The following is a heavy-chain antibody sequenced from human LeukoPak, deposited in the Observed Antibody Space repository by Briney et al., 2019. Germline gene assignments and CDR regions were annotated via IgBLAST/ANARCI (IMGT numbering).Heavy chain of an antibody. Sequence: PGGSLRLSCAASGFTFSSYAMHWVRQAPGKGLEWVAVISYDGSNKYYADSVKGRFTISRDNSKNTLYLQMNSLRAEDTAVYYCARDRLGEPREYYFDCWGQGTLVTVSS. CDR1: GFTFSSYA. CDR2: ISYDGSNK. CDR3: ARDRLGEPREYYFDC. V-gene: IGHV3-30*04. D-gene: IGHD2-21*01. J-gene: IGHJ4*02.